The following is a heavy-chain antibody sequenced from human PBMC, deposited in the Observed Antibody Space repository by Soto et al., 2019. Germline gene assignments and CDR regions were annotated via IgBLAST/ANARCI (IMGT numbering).Heavy chain of an antibody. V-gene: IGHV4-59*02. D-gene: IGHD3-10*02. J-gene: IGHJ4*02. Sequence: SETLSLTCSVSGGSVYDFYWNWLRQTPGKGLEWIGNIYNNGRTNYNPSLKNRVTISIDTSKNQFSLHLSSVTTADTAMYFCARGHGIYVRFDSWGQGTLVTAPQ. CDR1: GGSVYDFY. CDR2: IYNNGRT. CDR3: ARGHGIYVRFDS.